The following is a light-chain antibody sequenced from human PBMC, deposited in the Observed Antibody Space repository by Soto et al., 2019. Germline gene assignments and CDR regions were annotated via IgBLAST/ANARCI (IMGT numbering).Light chain of an antibody. V-gene: IGLV2-23*01. Sequence: QSVLTQPASVSGSLGQSITFSCTGTSRDVGTYDLVSWYQQHPGKAPKLMIYEGTNRPSGVSNRFSGSKSGNTAPLTISGLQAEDEADYYCCSYAGANTWIFGGGTKVTVL. CDR3: CSYAGANTWI. CDR2: EGT. CDR1: SRDVGTYDL. J-gene: IGLJ2*01.